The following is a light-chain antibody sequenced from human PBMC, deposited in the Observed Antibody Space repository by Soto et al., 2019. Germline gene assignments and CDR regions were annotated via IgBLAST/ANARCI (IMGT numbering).Light chain of an antibody. CDR1: QSISSW. CDR3: LQDINYPWT. J-gene: IGKJ1*01. Sequence: VCYRVICICGASQSISSWLAWYQQKPGKATKILIYKASSLESGVPQRFSGSGSGTDFTLAISSLQPEDSATYYCLQDINYPWTFGQGTKVDIK. CDR2: KAS. V-gene: IGKV1-5*03.